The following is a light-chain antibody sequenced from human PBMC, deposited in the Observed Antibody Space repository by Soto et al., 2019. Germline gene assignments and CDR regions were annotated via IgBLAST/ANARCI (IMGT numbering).Light chain of an antibody. Sequence: AIRMTQSPSSLSASTGDRVTITCRASQAISSYLAWYQQKPGKAPKLLIFAASTLQSGVPSRFSGGGSGTDFTLTISCLQSVDFATYYCQQYYVYPRTFGQGTKVEI. V-gene: IGKV1-8*01. J-gene: IGKJ1*01. CDR3: QQYYVYPRT. CDR1: QAISSY. CDR2: AAS.